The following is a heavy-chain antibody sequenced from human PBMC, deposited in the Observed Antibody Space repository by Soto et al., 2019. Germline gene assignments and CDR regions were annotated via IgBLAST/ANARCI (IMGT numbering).Heavy chain of an antibody. D-gene: IGHD1-26*01. CDR3: GRGRSGQIVIFY. V-gene: IGHV1-2*02. J-gene: IGHJ4*02. CDR1: GYTFTGHY. CDR2: IGPESGAT. Sequence: ASVKVSCKTSGYTFTGHYIHWVRQAPQQGPEWMGEIGPESGATRYAEKFRGRVTMTVDTSITTVYMELRNLSPDDTAVYYCGRGRSGQIVIFYWGQGTPATVSS.